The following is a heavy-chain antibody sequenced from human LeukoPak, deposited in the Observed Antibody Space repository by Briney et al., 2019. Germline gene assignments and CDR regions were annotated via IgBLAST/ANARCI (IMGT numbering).Heavy chain of an antibody. V-gene: IGHV3-23*01. Sequence: GGSPRLSCAVSGFTFSSYAMSWVRQAPGKGLEWVSGISGSGGRTYYADSVKGRFTISRDNSKNTLYVQMNSLRAEDTAVYYCANVEWPLDYWGQGTLVTVSS. D-gene: IGHD1-26*01. CDR2: ISGSGGRT. J-gene: IGHJ4*02. CDR3: ANVEWPLDY. CDR1: GFTFSSYA.